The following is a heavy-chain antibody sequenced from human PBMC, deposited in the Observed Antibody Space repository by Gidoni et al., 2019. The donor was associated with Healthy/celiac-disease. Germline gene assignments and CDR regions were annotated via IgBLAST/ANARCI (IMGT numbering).Heavy chain of an antibody. V-gene: IGHV3-48*03. CDR3: ARGLRYFDWLSNFDY. CDR2: ISSSGSTI. Sequence: EVQLVESGGGLVQPGGSLRLSCAASGFTFSSYEMNWVRQAPGKGLEWVSYISSSGSTIYYADSVKGRFTISRDNAKNSLYLQMNSLRAEDTAVYYCARGLRYFDWLSNFDYWGQGTLVTVSS. J-gene: IGHJ4*02. CDR1: GFTFSSYE. D-gene: IGHD3-9*01.